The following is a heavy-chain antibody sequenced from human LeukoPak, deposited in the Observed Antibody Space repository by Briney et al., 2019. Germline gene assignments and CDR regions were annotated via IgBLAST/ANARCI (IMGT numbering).Heavy chain of an antibody. CDR1: GYAFTTYG. V-gene: IGHV1-18*01. J-gene: IGHJ6*03. CDR2: ISAYNGNT. D-gene: IGHD5-12*01. CDR3: ARVLNGYDLGVYYYYYMDV. Sequence: GASVKVSCKASGYAFTTYGISWVRQAPGQRLEWMGWISAYNGNTDYAQKFQDRITMTTDTSTSTAYMELRSLRSDDTAVYYCARVLNGYDLGVYYYYYMDVWGKGTTVTISS.